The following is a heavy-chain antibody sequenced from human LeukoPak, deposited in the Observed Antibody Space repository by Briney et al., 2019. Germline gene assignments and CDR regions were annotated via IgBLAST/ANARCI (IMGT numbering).Heavy chain of an antibody. D-gene: IGHD3-16*01. V-gene: IGHV3-23*01. Sequence: RGSLRLSCAASGFTFSTYAMSWVRQAPGKGLEWVSAIGGSGGSMYYVDSVKGRFTISRDNSKNTLYLQMSSLRADDTAVYYCTQGARADTYWYFDLWGRGTLVTVSS. J-gene: IGHJ2*01. CDR3: TQGARADTYWYFDL. CDR2: IGGSGGSM. CDR1: GFTFSTYA.